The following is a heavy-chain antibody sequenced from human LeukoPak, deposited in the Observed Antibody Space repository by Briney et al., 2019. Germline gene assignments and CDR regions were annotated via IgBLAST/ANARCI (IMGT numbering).Heavy chain of an antibody. Sequence: GGSLRLSCAASGFTFSSNVMHWVRQAPGKGLEWVAVISYDGSNKYYADSVKGRFTISRDNSKNTLYLQMNSLRAEDTAVYYCAKEWSNAGTTISPPDYWGQGTLVTVSS. CDR3: AKEWSNAGTTISPPDY. D-gene: IGHD1-7*01. V-gene: IGHV3-30*18. CDR2: ISYDGSNK. CDR1: GFTFSSNV. J-gene: IGHJ4*02.